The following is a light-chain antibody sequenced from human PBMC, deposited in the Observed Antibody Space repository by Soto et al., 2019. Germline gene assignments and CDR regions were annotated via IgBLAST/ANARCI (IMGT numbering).Light chain of an antibody. V-gene: IGLV2-14*01. Sequence: QSALTQPASVSGSPGQSITISCTGTSSGVGGYDYVSWYQQHPGTAPRLIIFEVTNRPSGVSNRFSGSKSGNTASLTISGLQAEEEADHYCNSYTSSSTQVFGTGTKVTVL. J-gene: IGLJ1*01. CDR3: NSYTSSSTQV. CDR1: SSGVGGYDY. CDR2: EVT.